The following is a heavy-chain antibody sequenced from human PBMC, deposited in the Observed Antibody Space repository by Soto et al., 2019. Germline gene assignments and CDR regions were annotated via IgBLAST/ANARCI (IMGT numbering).Heavy chain of an antibody. J-gene: IGHJ6*02. CDR2: INPNSGGT. Sequence: ASVKVSCKASGYTFTDYYMHWVRQAPGQGLEWMGWINPNSGGTNYAQKFQGRVTMTRDTSISTAYMELSRLRSDDTAVYYCARKLELRGSYYYYYGMDVWGQGTTVTVSS. D-gene: IGHD1-7*01. CDR3: ARKLELRGSYYYYYGMDV. V-gene: IGHV1-2*02. CDR1: GYTFTDYY.